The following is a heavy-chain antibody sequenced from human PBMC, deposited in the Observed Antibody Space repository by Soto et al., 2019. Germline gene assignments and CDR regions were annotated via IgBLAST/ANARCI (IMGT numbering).Heavy chain of an antibody. D-gene: IGHD6-19*01. V-gene: IGHV3-21*01. CDR1: GFTFSSYN. Sequence: EVQLVESGGGLVKPGGSLRLSCAASGFTFSSYNMNWVRQAPGKGLEWVSTITTSSTTKYYGDAVKSGFTISSDNAKNSLYLQMKNLRVEDAAVYYCARGQGLASHIWGQGTMVTVSS. CDR2: ITTSSTTK. CDR3: ARGQGLASHI. J-gene: IGHJ3*02.